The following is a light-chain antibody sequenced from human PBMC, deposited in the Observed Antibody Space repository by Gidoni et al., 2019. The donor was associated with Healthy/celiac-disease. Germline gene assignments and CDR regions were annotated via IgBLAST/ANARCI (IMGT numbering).Light chain of an antibody. V-gene: IGKV1-5*03. J-gene: IGKJ1*01. CDR1: QSISSW. CDR2: KAS. Sequence: DIKLPQSPSTLSASVGDRVTITCRASQSISSWLAWYQQKPGKAPKLLIYKASSLESGVPSRFSGSGSGTEFTLTISSLQPDDFATYYCQQYNSYPTFGQXTKVEIK. CDR3: QQYNSYPT.